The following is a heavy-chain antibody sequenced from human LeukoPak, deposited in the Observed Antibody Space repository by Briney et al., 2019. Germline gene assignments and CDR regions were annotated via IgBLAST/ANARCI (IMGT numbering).Heavy chain of an antibody. V-gene: IGHV1-2*02. D-gene: IGHD3-16*01. Sequence: ASVKVSCKASGYTFTGYNTHWVRQAPGQGLEWMGWIIPNSGAAGYAQKFQGRVTMTRDTSINTAYMELSRLRSDDTALYFCARTKIGDPFDYWGQGTLVTVSS. CDR1: GYTFTGYN. CDR2: IIPNSGAA. J-gene: IGHJ4*02. CDR3: ARTKIGDPFDY.